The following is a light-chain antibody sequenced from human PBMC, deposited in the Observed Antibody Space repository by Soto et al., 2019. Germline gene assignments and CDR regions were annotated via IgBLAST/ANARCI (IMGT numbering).Light chain of an antibody. CDR2: GAS. V-gene: IGKV3-20*01. CDR3: QQYGSSPT. J-gene: IGKJ5*01. CDR1: QSVSSSF. Sequence: ENVLTQSPGTLSLSPGERSTLSCRASQSVSSSFLAWYQQRLGQAPRLLIYGASSRANGIQDRFSGSGSGTDFTLTISRLEPEDFAVYYCQQYGSSPTFGQGTRLEIK.